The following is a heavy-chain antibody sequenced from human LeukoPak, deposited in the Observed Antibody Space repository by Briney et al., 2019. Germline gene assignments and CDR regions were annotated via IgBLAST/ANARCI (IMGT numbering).Heavy chain of an antibody. D-gene: IGHD3-22*01. V-gene: IGHV4-59*11. CDR1: GGSFTTHY. Sequence: SETLSLTCTVSGGSFTTHYWSWIRQPPGKGLEWIGYISYIGSTNYNPSLKSRVTISIDTSNNEVSLMLTSVTAADTAVYYCASDSISMNAFDVWGQGTMVTVSS. CDR3: ASDSISMNAFDV. J-gene: IGHJ3*01. CDR2: ISYIGST.